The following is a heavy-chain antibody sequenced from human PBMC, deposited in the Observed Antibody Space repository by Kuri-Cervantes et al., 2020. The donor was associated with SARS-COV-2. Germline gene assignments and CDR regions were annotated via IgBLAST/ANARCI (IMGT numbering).Heavy chain of an antibody. Sequence: ASVKVSCKASGYTFTSYDINWVRQATGQGLEWMGWMNPNSGNTGYAQKFQDRVTITRNTSISTAYMELCSLRSEDTAVYYCAKEVVPAATPGDGHFDYWGQGTLVTVSS. V-gene: IGHV1-8*03. CDR3: AKEVVPAATPGDGHFDY. CDR1: GYTFTSYD. J-gene: IGHJ4*02. D-gene: IGHD2-2*01. CDR2: MNPNSGNT.